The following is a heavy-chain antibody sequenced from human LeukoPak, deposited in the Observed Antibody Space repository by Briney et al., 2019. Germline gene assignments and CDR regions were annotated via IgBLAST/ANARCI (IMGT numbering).Heavy chain of an antibody. J-gene: IGHJ4*02. Sequence: ASVKVSCKASGYTFTSYDINWVRQATGQGLEWMGWMNPNSGNTGYAQKFQGRVTITNNTSISTAYMELSSLTSEDTALYYCARGGIRPVAAAANDYWGQGTLVTVSS. D-gene: IGHD6-13*01. V-gene: IGHV1-8*01. CDR1: GYTFTSYD. CDR3: ARGGIRPVAAAANDY. CDR2: MNPNSGNT.